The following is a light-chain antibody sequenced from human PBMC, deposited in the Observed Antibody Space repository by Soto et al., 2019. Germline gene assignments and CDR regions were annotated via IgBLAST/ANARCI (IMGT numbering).Light chain of an antibody. CDR3: QQYNNWPIT. CDR1: QSVSSSY. J-gene: IGKJ5*01. V-gene: IGKV3-15*01. CDR2: GAS. Sequence: EIVLTQSPGTLSLSPGERVTLSCRASQSVSSSYLAWYQQKPGQPPRLLIYGASTRATGVPARFSGSGSGTEFTLTISSLQSEDFAVYFCQQYNNWPITFGQGTRLEIK.